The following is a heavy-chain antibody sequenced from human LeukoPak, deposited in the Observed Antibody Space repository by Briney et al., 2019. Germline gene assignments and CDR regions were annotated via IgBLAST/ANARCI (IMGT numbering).Heavy chain of an antibody. J-gene: IGHJ3*02. Sequence: PGGSLRLSCAASGFTFSSYAMSWVRQAPGKGLEWVSAISGSGGSTYYADSVKGRFTISRDNSKNTLYLQMNSLRAEDTAVYYCAKGHSSSWYGRHDAFDIWGQGTMVTVSS. D-gene: IGHD6-13*01. CDR3: AKGHSSSWYGRHDAFDI. CDR2: ISGSGGST. CDR1: GFTFSSYA. V-gene: IGHV3-23*01.